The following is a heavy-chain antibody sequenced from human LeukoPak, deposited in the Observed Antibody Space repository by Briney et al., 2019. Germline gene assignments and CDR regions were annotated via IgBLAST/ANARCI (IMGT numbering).Heavy chain of an antibody. D-gene: IGHD1-1*01. CDR1: GFTFSSYW. J-gene: IGHJ4*02. CDR3: ARVGTTGLD. Sequence: GGSLRLSCAASGFTFSSYWMHWVRQAPGKGLVWVSRINSDATTTSYADSVKGRFTVSTDNAKNTLYLQMNSLRAEDTAMYYCARVGTTGLDWGQGTLVTVSS. V-gene: IGHV3-74*01. CDR2: INSDATTT.